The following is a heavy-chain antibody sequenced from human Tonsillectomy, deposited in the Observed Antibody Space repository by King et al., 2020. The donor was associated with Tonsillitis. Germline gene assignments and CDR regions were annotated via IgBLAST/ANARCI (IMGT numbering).Heavy chain of an antibody. J-gene: IGHJ4*02. CDR3: ARLGGSAFDY. CDR2: IYYSGST. D-gene: IGHD1-26*01. CDR1: GGSISSSSYY. V-gene: IGHV4-39*01. Sequence: QLQESGPGLVKPSETLSLTCTVSGGSISSSSYYWGWIRQPPGKGLEWIGSIYYSGSTYYNPSLTSRVTISVDTSKNQFSLKLSSVTAADTAVYYCARLGGSAFDYWGQGTLVTVSS.